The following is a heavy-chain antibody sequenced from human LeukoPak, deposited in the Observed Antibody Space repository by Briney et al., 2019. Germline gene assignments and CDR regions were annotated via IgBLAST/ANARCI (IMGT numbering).Heavy chain of an antibody. CDR1: GFTFDDYA. Sequence: PGRSLRLSCAASGFTFDDYAMHWVRQAPGKGLEWVSGISWNSGSIGYADSVKGRFTISRDNAKKSLYLQMNSLRAEDTAFYYCAKDIRGTTVTTPVCWGQGTLVTVSS. J-gene: IGHJ4*02. CDR3: AKDIRGTTVTTPVC. V-gene: IGHV3-9*01. D-gene: IGHD4-17*01. CDR2: ISWNSGSI.